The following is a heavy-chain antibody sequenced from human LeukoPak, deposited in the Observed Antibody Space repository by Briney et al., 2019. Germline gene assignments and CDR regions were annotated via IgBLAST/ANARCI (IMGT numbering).Heavy chain of an antibody. V-gene: IGHV3-23*01. CDR1: GFTFSSYA. D-gene: IGHD3-10*01. CDR3: AKDPATTTVTTLWFGELSPSSFDY. J-gene: IGHJ4*02. CDR2: ISGSGGST. Sequence: GGSLRLSCAASGFTFSSYAMSSVRQAPGKGLEWVSAISGSGGSTYYADSVKGRFTISRDNSKNTLYLQLKSLRAEDTAVYYCAKDPATTTVTTLWFGELSPSSFDYWGQGTLVTVSS.